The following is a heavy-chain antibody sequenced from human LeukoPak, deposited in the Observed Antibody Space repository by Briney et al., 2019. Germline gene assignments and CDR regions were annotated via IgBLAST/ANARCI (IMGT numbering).Heavy chain of an antibody. Sequence: ASVKVSCEASGYTFPSYGISWVRQAPGQGLEWMGWISAYNGNTDYAQKFQGRVTMTTDTSTNTAYVELRSLRSDDTAVYYCARDRLSAAGGWDLVFDYWGQGTLVTVSS. V-gene: IGHV1-18*01. CDR2: ISAYNGNT. D-gene: IGHD1-26*01. J-gene: IGHJ4*02. CDR3: ARDRLSAAGGWDLVFDY. CDR1: GYTFPSYG.